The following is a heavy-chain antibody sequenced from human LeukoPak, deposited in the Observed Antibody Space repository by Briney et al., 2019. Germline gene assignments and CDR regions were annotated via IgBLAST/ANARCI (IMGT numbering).Heavy chain of an antibody. CDR3: ARDVFRGTAAAADYFDY. V-gene: IGHV3-74*01. D-gene: IGHD6-13*01. J-gene: IGHJ4*02. CDR1: GFTFDDYA. CDR2: INSDGSST. Sequence: GGSLRLSCAASGFTFDDYAMHWVRQAPGKGLVWVSRINSDGSSTSYADSVKGRFTISRDNAKNTLYLQMNSLRAEDTAVYYCARDVFRGTAAAADYFDYWGQGTLVTVSS.